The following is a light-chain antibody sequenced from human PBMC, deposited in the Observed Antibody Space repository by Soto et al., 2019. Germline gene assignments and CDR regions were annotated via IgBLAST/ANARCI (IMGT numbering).Light chain of an antibody. CDR1: QSISRN. CDR3: QQYGSSGT. J-gene: IGKJ1*01. CDR2: GAS. V-gene: IGKV3-20*01. Sequence: IVISLSPVTLSVSTGERATLSCRASQSISRNLAWYQQNPGQAPRLLIYGASNRATGIPDRFSGSGSGTDFTLTISRLEPEDFAVYYCQQYGSSGTFGQGTKVDIK.